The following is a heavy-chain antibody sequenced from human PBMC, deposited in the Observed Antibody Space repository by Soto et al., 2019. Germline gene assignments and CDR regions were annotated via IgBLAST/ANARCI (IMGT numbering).Heavy chain of an antibody. J-gene: IGHJ4*02. V-gene: IGHV1-69*13. D-gene: IGHD5-12*01. Sequence: GASVKVSCKASGGTFSSYAISWVRQAPVQGLEWMGGIIPIFGTANYAQKFQGRVTITADESTSTAYMELSSLRSEDTAVYYCASGPIYGGYDSGNDYWGQGTLVTVSS. CDR3: ASGPIYGGYDSGNDY. CDR1: GGTFSSYA. CDR2: IIPIFGTA.